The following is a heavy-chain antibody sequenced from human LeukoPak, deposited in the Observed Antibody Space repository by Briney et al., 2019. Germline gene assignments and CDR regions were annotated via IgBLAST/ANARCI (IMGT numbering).Heavy chain of an antibody. CDR3: ARNHLGNNAFDI. V-gene: IGHV3-7*01. CDR1: GFTFSSYW. J-gene: IGHJ3*02. Sequence: PGGSLRLSCAASGFTFSSYWMSWVRQAPGRGLERVANIKQDGSEKYYVDSVKGRFTISRDNAKNSLYLQMNSLRAEDTAVYYCARNHLGNNAFDIWGQGTMVTVSS. CDR2: IKQDGSEK. D-gene: IGHD7-27*01.